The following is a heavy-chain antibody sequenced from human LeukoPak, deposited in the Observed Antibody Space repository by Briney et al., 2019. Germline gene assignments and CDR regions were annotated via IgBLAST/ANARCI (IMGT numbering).Heavy chain of an antibody. CDR2: IIPIFGTA. CDR1: GGTFSSYA. Sequence: ASVKVSCKASGGTFSSYAISWVRQAPGQGLEWMGRIIPIFGTANYAQKFQGRVTITTDESTSTAYMELSSLRSEDTAVYYCARVVPAATSTWYFDYWGQGTLVIVSS. D-gene: IGHD2-2*01. J-gene: IGHJ4*02. V-gene: IGHV1-69*05. CDR3: ARVVPAATSTWYFDY.